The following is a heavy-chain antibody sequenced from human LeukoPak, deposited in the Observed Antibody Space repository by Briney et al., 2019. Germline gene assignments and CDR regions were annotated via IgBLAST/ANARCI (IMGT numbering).Heavy chain of an antibody. V-gene: IGHV3-74*01. D-gene: IGHD6-13*01. CDR1: GFAFSNYW. CDR3: LAGFYYYYMDV. Sequence: GGSLRLSCAASGFAFSNYWLHWVRQAPGKGLVWVARINTHGSSTNYADSVKDRLTISRDNAKNTLYLQMTSLSAEDTAVYYALAGFYYYYMDVWGKGTTVTVSS. CDR2: INTHGSST. J-gene: IGHJ6*03.